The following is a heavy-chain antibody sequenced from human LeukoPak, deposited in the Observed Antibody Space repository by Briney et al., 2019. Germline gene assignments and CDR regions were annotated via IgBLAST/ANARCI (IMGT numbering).Heavy chain of an antibody. Sequence: ASVKVSCKASGYTFTSYGISWVRQAPGQGLEWMGWISAYNGNTNYAQKFQGRVTMTRNTSISTAYMELSSLRSEDTAVYYCARGRGSGWIYYYYYYGMDVWGQGTTVTVSS. J-gene: IGHJ6*02. CDR1: GYTFTSYG. CDR3: ARGRGSGWIYYYYYYGMDV. D-gene: IGHD6-19*01. CDR2: ISAYNGNT. V-gene: IGHV1-18*01.